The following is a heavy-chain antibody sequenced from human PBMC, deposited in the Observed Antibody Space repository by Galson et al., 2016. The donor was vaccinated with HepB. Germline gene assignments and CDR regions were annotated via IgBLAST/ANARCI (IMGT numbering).Heavy chain of an antibody. CDR1: GSNFPTYW. D-gene: IGHD6-19*01. CDR3: ATGIRSGWYLRTSPNDALDI. CDR2: IDPSDSYI. Sequence: QSGAEVTKPGESLRISCEGSGSNFPTYWINWVRQMPGKGLEWMGRIDPSDSYINYSPSFQGHVTVSADKSITTAYLQWSSLKASDTAIYYCATGIRSGWYLRTSPNDALDIWGRGTLVTVSS. V-gene: IGHV5-10-1*01. J-gene: IGHJ3*02.